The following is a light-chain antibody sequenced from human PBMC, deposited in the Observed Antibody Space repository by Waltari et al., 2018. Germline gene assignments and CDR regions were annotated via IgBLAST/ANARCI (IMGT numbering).Light chain of an antibody. V-gene: IGKV3-11*01. J-gene: IGKJ1*01. Sequence: EIVLTQSPATLSLSPGERATLSCRASQSVTSYLAWYQQKPGQAPRLLIYNASNRAAGIPARFRGGGSGTDFTLTISSLEPEDFAVYYCQQRSNWLWTFGQGTKVEV. CDR3: QQRSNWLWT. CDR2: NAS. CDR1: QSVTSY.